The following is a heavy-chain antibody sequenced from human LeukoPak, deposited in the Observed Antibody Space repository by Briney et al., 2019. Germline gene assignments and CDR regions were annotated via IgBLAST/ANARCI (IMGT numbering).Heavy chain of an antibody. Sequence: SETLSLTCTVSGGSISSYYWTWIRQPPGKGLEWIGSLYYSGSTNYNPSLKSRVTISVDTSKNQFSLKLSSVTAADTAVYYCARRHVEYSSSSDPYYFDYWGQGTLVTVSS. D-gene: IGHD6-6*01. J-gene: IGHJ4*02. V-gene: IGHV4-59*01. CDR1: GGSISSYY. CDR3: ARRHVEYSSSSDPYYFDY. CDR2: LYYSGST.